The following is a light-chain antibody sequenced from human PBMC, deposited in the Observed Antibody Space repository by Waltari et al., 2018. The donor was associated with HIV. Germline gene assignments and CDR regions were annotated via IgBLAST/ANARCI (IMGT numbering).Light chain of an antibody. CDR2: DAT. CDR1: QSVSSY. Sequence: EIVFTQSPATLSLSPGERATLSCTASQSVSSYLAWYQQKPGQAPRLLIYDATNRATGVPARFSGSGSGTDFTLSISNLEPEDSAVYYCQQRRNWITFGGGTKVEIK. CDR3: QQRRNWIT. J-gene: IGKJ4*01. V-gene: IGKV3-11*01.